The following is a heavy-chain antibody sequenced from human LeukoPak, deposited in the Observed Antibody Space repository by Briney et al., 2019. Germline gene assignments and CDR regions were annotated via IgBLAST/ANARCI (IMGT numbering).Heavy chain of an antibody. D-gene: IGHD2-2*01. CDR1: GFTFSDYW. J-gene: IGHJ4*02. Sequence: GGSLRLSCATSGFTFSDYWMSWVRQAPGKGLEWVSVIYSGGSTYYADSVKGRFTISRDNSKNTLYLQMNSLRAEDTAVYYCARDLYLVVVPAAISGYWGQGTLVTVSS. CDR2: IYSGGST. V-gene: IGHV3-66*01. CDR3: ARDLYLVVVPAAISGY.